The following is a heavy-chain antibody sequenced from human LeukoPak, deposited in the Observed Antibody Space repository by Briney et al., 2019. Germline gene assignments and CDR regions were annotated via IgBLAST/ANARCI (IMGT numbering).Heavy chain of an antibody. J-gene: IGHJ4*02. CDR1: GYSFTNYW. CDR2: VYPDDSET. CDR3: ARPYYGSNTGYFYFDY. Sequence: GESLKISCKGSGYSFTNYWIGWVRQMPGKGLEWMGIVYPDDSETRYSPSFQGQVTISADKSINTAYLQWSSLKSSDSAMYYCARPYYGSNTGYFYFDYWGQGTLVTVSS. D-gene: IGHD3-9*01. V-gene: IGHV5-51*01.